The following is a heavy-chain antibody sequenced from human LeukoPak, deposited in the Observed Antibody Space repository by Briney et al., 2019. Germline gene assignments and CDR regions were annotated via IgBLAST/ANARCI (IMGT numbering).Heavy chain of an antibody. Sequence: ASVKVSCKASGYTFTSYGIRWVRQAPGQGLEWMGWISPYNGNTNYAQKLQGRVTMTTDTSTSTAYMELRSLRSDDTAVYYCARVSRDGGYSYEIDCWGQGTLVTVSA. CDR1: GYTFTSYG. CDR3: ARVSRDGGYSYEIDC. CDR2: ISPYNGNT. V-gene: IGHV1-18*01. D-gene: IGHD5-18*01. J-gene: IGHJ4*02.